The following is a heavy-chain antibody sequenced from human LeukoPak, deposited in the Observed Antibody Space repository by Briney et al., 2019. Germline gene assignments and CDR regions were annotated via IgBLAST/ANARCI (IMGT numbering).Heavy chain of an antibody. D-gene: IGHD1-26*01. CDR1: ACTISSYY. V-gene: IGHV4-4*07. CDR2: IYTSGST. J-gene: IGHJ4*02. CDR3: ASEEGSYHPFDF. Sequence: SETLSLTCTVSACTISSYYWSWIRQPAGKGLEWIERIYTSGSTNYNPSLKSRVTMSVDTSKNQFSLKLSSVTAADTAVYYCASEEGSYHPFDFWGQGTLVSVSS.